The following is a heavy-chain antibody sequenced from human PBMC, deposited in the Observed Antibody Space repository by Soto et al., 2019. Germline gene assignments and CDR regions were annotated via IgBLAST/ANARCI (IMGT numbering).Heavy chain of an antibody. Sequence: GASVKVSCKASGYTFTSYYMHWVRQAPGQGLEWMGIINPSGGSTSYAQKSQGRVTMTRDTSTSTVYMELSSLRSEDTAVYYCARVYGGYDAFDIWGQGTMVTVSS. J-gene: IGHJ3*02. CDR1: GYTFTSYY. CDR3: ARVYGGYDAFDI. D-gene: IGHD4-17*01. CDR2: INPSGGST. V-gene: IGHV1-46*01.